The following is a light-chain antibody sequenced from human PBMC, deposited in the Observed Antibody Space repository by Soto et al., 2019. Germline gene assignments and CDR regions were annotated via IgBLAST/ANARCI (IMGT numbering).Light chain of an antibody. V-gene: IGLV2-14*01. Sequence: QSVLTQPASVSGSPGQSITFSCTGTSSDVGGFNYVSWYQQHPGKAPKLMIFEVSNRPSGVSTRFSGSKSGNTASLTISGLQAEDEADYYCISYTRSNTRVFGGGTKLTVL. CDR3: ISYTRSNTRV. CDR1: SSDVGGFNY. J-gene: IGLJ3*02. CDR2: EVS.